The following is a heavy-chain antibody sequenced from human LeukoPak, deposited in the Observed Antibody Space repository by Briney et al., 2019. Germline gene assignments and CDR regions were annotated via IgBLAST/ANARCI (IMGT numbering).Heavy chain of an antibody. D-gene: IGHD6-13*01. CDR2: ISGSGDNT. Sequence: GGSLRLSCAASGFTFGGFAMSWVRRTPGKGLEWVSGISGSGDNTLYAASVKGRFTISRDNSKNTLYLQMNSLRAEDTAVYYCAGGRGISSWYVDYWGQGTLVSVSS. CDR3: AGGRGISSWYVDY. J-gene: IGHJ4*02. V-gene: IGHV3-23*01. CDR1: GFTFGGFA.